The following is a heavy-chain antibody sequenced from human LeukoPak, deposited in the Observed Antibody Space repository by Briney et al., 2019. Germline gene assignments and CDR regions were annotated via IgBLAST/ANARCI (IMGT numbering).Heavy chain of an antibody. J-gene: IGHJ4*02. CDR3: ARGRSYGFDFDS. CDR1: GVSINTCCYY. D-gene: IGHD5-18*01. CDR2: KYYSGST. Sequence: SETPSLTCDVSGVSINTCCYYWTWIRQPPGKGLEWIGYKYYSGSTRYNSPLRSRLTISLDTSKNQFSLRLTSVTAADTAVYYCARGRSYGFDFDSWGPGTLVIVSS. V-gene: IGHV4-61*01.